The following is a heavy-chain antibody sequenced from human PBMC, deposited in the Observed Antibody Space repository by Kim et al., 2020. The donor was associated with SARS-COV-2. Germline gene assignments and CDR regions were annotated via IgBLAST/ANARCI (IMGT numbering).Heavy chain of an antibody. V-gene: IGHV3-48*03. CDR3: ARVPLRPRYYYYYMDV. Sequence: AVQGRVTITRDNAKNSLYLQMNNLRAEDTAVYYCARVPLRPRYYYYYMDVWGKGTTVPVSS. J-gene: IGHJ6*03.